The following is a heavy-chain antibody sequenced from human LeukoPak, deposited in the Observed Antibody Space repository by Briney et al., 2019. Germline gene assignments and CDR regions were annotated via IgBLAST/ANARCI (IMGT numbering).Heavy chain of an antibody. J-gene: IGHJ4*02. V-gene: IGHV3-15*01. CDR1: GFTFSNAW. Sequence: PGGSLRLSCAASGFTFSNAWMSWVRQAPGKELEWVGRIKSKTDGGTTDYAAPVKGRFTISRDDSKNTLYLQMNGLKTEDTAVYYCTTAPKDTAMVMDYFDYWGQGTLVTVSS. D-gene: IGHD5-18*01. CDR2: IKSKTDGGTT. CDR3: TTAPKDTAMVMDYFDY.